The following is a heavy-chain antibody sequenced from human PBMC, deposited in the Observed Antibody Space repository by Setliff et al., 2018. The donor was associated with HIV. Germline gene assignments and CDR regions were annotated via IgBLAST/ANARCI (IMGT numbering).Heavy chain of an antibody. CDR1: GGSMNSHY. Sequence: SETLSLTCTVSGGSMNSHYWSWIRQSPGRGLEWIGYIYYSVSTKYNPSLKSRVSMSIDTSKNQFSLKMSSVTAADTAVYYCARGVVNYDFWSGSGDYYYMDVWGKGTTVTVSS. CDR2: IYYSVST. V-gene: IGHV4-59*11. D-gene: IGHD3-3*01. CDR3: ARGVVNYDFWSGSGDYYYMDV. J-gene: IGHJ6*03.